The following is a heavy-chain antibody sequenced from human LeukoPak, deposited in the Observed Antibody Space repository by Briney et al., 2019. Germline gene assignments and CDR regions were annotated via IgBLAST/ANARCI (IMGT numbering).Heavy chain of an antibody. CDR3: ARDTSTRTSDY. CDR1: GFTFSSYW. V-gene: IGHV3-7*01. Sequence: GGFLRLSCAASGFTFSSYWMSWVRQAPGKGLEWVANIIQDGGDKYYVDSVKGRFTISRDNAKNSLYLQMHSLRAEDTAVYYCARDTSTRTSDYWGQGTLVTVSA. J-gene: IGHJ4*02. CDR2: IIQDGGDK.